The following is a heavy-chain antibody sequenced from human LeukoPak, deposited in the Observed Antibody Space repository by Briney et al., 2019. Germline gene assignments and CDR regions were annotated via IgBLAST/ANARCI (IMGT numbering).Heavy chain of an antibody. J-gene: IGHJ4*02. V-gene: IGHV4-59*01. CDR3: ARADTAMFDY. D-gene: IGHD5-18*01. CDR1: SGSISSYY. Sequence: SETLSLTCTVSSGSISSYYWSWIRQPPGKGLEWIGYIYYSGSTNYNPSLKSRVTISVDTSKNQFSLKLSSVTAADTAVYYCARADTAMFDYWGQGTLVTVSS. CDR2: IYYSGST.